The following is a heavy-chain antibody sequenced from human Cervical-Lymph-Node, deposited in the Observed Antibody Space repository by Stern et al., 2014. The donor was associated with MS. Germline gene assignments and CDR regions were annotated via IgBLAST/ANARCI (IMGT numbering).Heavy chain of an antibody. CDR2: ISGSRSTI. J-gene: IGHJ4*02. CDR1: GFTFSHYS. V-gene: IGHV3-48*01. CDR3: ARDDTGGAPLHY. Sequence: EVQLVESGRGLAQPGGSLRLSCTAFGFTFSHYSMHWVRHAPGKGLEWLAYISGSRSTIYYADAVKGRFTISRDNAKDSLYLQMNSLRAEDTAVYYCARDDTGGAPLHYWGQGTLVTVST. D-gene: IGHD3-16*01.